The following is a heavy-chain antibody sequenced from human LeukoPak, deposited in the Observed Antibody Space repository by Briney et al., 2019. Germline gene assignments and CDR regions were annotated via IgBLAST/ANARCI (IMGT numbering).Heavy chain of an antibody. CDR3: ARDQYSSGWPYFGY. Sequence: ASVNVSCKASGGTFSSYAISWVRQAPGQGLEWMGGIIPIFGTANYAQKFQGRVTITADESTSTAYMELSSLRSEDTAVYYCARDQYSSGWPYFGYWGQGTLVTVSS. CDR1: GGTFSSYA. D-gene: IGHD6-19*01. V-gene: IGHV1-69*13. CDR2: IIPIFGTA. J-gene: IGHJ4*02.